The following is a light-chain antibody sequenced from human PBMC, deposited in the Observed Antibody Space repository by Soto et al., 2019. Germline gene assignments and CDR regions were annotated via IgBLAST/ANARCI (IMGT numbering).Light chain of an antibody. J-gene: IGKJ1*01. CDR2: GAS. Sequence: EIVLTQSPGTLSLSPGERATLSCRASQSVSNNYLGWYQQKPGQAPRLLVYGASRRATGIPDRFSGSGSGTDFTLTISGLEAEEFAVYYCQQYGNSLPWTFGQGTKVEIK. V-gene: IGKV3-20*01. CDR1: QSVSNNY. CDR3: QQYGNSLPWT.